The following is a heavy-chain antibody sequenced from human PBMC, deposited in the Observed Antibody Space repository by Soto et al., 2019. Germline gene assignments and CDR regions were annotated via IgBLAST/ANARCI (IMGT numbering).Heavy chain of an antibody. Sequence: GGSLRLSCAASGFTFSSYGMHWVRQAPGKGLEWVAVISYDGSNKYYADSVKGRFTISRDNSKNTLYLQMNSLRAEDTAVYYCAKDSSLPDFWSGYYDYWGQGTLVTVSS. CDR2: ISYDGSNK. D-gene: IGHD3-3*01. CDR1: GFTFSSYG. V-gene: IGHV3-30*18. CDR3: AKDSSLPDFWSGYYDY. J-gene: IGHJ4*02.